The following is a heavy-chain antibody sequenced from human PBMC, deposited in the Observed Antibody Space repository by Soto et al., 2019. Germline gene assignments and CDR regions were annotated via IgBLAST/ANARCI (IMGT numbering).Heavy chain of an antibody. V-gene: IGHV1-3*01. CDR2: INAGSGNT. D-gene: IGHD6-19*01. Sequence: ASVKVSCKASGYTFTSYAMHWVRQAPGQRLEWMGWINAGSGNTKYSRKFQGRVTITRDTSASTAYMELSSLRSEDTAVYYYAREPRRAVALDYWGQGTLVTVSS. J-gene: IGHJ4*02. CDR3: AREPRRAVALDY. CDR1: GYTFTSYA.